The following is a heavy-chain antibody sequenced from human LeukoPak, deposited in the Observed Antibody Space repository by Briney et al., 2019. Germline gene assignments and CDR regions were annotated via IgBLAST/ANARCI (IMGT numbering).Heavy chain of an antibody. V-gene: IGHV3-23*01. D-gene: IGHD5-12*01. CDR2: ISGSGYTT. CDR1: GITFNTYA. Sequence: GGSLRLSCTASGITFNTYATTWVRQAPGKGLEWVSGISGSGYTTYYADSVKGRFTISRDNSKNTLYLQMNSLRAEDTAVYYCARDLSAIVATIEWGQGTLVTVSS. CDR3: ARDLSAIVATIE. J-gene: IGHJ4*02.